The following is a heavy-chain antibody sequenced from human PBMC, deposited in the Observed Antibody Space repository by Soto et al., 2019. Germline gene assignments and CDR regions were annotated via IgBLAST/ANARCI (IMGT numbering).Heavy chain of an antibody. CDR3: ARAMNSVGAAAKGDF. D-gene: IGHD1-26*01. V-gene: IGHV3-74*01. J-gene: IGHJ4*02. CDR2: INSDGTIA. Sequence: EVQLLESGGGLILPVGSLRLSCAASGFTFNTHWMYWVRQVPGKGLVWVARINSDGTIADYADSVKGRFTISRDNPKNTVYLQMNSLSPEDTAVNYRARAMNSVGAAAKGDFWGQGPLVTVSS. CDR1: GFTFNTHW.